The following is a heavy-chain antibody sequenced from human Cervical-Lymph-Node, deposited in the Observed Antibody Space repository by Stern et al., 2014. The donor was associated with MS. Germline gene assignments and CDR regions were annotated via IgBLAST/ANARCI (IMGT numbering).Heavy chain of an antibody. CDR2: LKSKTEGETT. J-gene: IGHJ4*02. Sequence: APGKRLERVGRLKSKTEGETTEYAAPVKGRFTISRDDSKNTLYLQMNSLKSDDTAVYYCTTEEGFSGYSDYWGQGTLVTVSS. V-gene: IGHV3-15*01. CDR3: TTEEGFSGYSDY. D-gene: IGHD3-22*01.